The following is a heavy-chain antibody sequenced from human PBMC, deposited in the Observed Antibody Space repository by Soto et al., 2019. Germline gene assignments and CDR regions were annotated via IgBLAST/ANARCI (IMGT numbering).Heavy chain of an antibody. CDR2: INHSGST. D-gene: IGHD6-19*01. J-gene: IGHJ4*02. CDR3: ARGGIAVAGLDDY. Sequence: QVQLQQWGAGLLKPSETLSLTCAVYGGSFSGYYWSWIRQPPGKGLEWIGEINHSGSTNYNPSLKSRVTMSVDTSKNQFSLKLSSVTAADTAVYYCARGGIAVAGLDDYWGQGTLVTVSS. V-gene: IGHV4-34*01. CDR1: GGSFSGYY.